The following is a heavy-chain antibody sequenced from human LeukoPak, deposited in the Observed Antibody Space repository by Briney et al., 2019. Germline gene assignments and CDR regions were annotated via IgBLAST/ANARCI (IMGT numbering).Heavy chain of an antibody. V-gene: IGHV3-30*18. Sequence: PGGSLRLSCAASGITFSAYGMHWVRQAPGKGLEWLAVITFDGTNKFYADSLKGRFTISRDSSKNTPYLERDSLRAEDTAGYYCAKGPVSGRRSPFDYWGAGTLVTVSS. J-gene: IGHJ4*02. CDR3: AKGPVSGRRSPFDY. CDR2: ITFDGTNK. CDR1: GITFSAYG. D-gene: IGHD1-26*01.